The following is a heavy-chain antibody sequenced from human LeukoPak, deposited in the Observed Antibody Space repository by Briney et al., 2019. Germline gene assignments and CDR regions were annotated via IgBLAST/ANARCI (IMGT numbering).Heavy chain of an antibody. CDR3: AGSGGGSSSWDPHLYYYMDV. CDR1: GGSISSYY. Sequence: PSETLSLTCTVSGGSISSYYWSWIRQPPGKGLEWIGYIYTSGSTNYNPSLKSRVTISVDTSKNQFSLKLSSVTAADTAVYYCAGSGGGSSSWDPHLYYYMDVWGKGTTVTVSS. D-gene: IGHD6-13*01. J-gene: IGHJ6*03. CDR2: IYTSGST. V-gene: IGHV4-4*09.